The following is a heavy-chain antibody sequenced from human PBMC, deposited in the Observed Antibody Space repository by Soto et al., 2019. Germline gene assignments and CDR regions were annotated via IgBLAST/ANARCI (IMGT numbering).Heavy chain of an antibody. V-gene: IGHV1-8*01. J-gene: IGHJ5*02. CDR3: ARGXKXXDYXRXXXP. Sequence: GASVKVSCKASGYTFTSYDINWVRQATGQGFEYLGWMNPNSGNTGYVKKFQGRVTMTRDTSMSTAYMELSSLRSEDTAVYYCARGXKXXDYXRXXXPXXPGTLVTVSS. D-gene: IGHD4-17*01. CDR2: MNPNSGNT. CDR1: GYTFTSYD.